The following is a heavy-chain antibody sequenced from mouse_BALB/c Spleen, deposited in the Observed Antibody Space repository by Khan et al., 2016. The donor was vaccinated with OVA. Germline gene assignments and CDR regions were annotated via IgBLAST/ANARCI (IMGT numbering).Heavy chain of an antibody. CDR1: GYTFTEYT. D-gene: IGHD1-1*01. CDR3: ARRYFGSTWFAY. CDR2: INPNNGDT. J-gene: IGHJ3*01. V-gene: IGHV1-18*01. Sequence: VQLKESGPELVKPGASVKISCKTSGYTFTEYTMHWVKQSHGKSLEWIGGINPNNGDTNYSQKFKGKATLTVDKSSSTAYMEFRSLTSEDSATYYCARRYFGSTWFAYWGEGTLVTVSA.